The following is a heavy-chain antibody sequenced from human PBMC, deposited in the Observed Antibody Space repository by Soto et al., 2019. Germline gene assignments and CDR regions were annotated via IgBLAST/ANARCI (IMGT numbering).Heavy chain of an antibody. D-gene: IGHD3-22*01. J-gene: IGHJ4*02. CDR1: GYTFTNYY. V-gene: IGHV1-46*03. CDR3: GRDLKYDISGARFDY. CDR2: INPSDGST. Sequence: QVQLVQSGAEVKKPGASVQISCKASGYTFTNYYMQWVRQAPGQGLEWMGMINPSDGSTNYAQKFQGRVTLTGDMSTNTVSMELSSLSFEDTAVYYCGRDLKYDISGARFDYWGPGTLVTVSS.